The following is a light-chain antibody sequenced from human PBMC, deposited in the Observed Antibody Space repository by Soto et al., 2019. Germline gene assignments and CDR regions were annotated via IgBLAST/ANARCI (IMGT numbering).Light chain of an antibody. CDR2: GAF. Sequence: DIQMTQSPSSLSASVGDRVSITCRASQDIGNHLAWYQQKAGKGPKLLVFGAFTLQSGVPSRFSARGSGTEFSLTLSSLQPDDFATYYCQQYNSYPYTFGQGTRLEIK. J-gene: IGKJ5*01. CDR1: QDIGNH. V-gene: IGKV1-27*01. CDR3: QQYNSYPYT.